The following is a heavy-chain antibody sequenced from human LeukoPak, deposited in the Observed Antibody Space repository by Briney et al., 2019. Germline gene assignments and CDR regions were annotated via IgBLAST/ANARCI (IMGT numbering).Heavy chain of an antibody. Sequence: SETLSLICTVSGGSISSGDYYWSWIREPPGKGLEWIGYIYYSGSTYYNPSLKSRVTISVDTSKNQFSLKLTSLTATDTAIYYCARHVVAVLIPNWFDPWGQGTLVTVSS. CDR2: IYYSGST. V-gene: IGHV4-30-4*01. CDR3: ARHVVAVLIPNWFDP. J-gene: IGHJ5*02. CDR1: GGSISSGDYY. D-gene: IGHD3-22*01.